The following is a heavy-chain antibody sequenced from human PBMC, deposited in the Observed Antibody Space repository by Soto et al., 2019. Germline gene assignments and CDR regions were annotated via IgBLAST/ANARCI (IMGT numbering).Heavy chain of an antibody. CDR2: ISAYNGNT. V-gene: IGHV1-18*01. CDR1: GYTFTSYG. J-gene: IGHJ5*02. Sequence: ASVKVSCKASGYTFTSYGISWVRQAPGQGLEWMGWISAYNGNTNYAQKLQGRVTMTSDTSTSTAYMELRSLRSDDTAVYYCARGHIVVVPAAQGWFDPWGQGTLVTVSS. D-gene: IGHD2-2*01. CDR3: ARGHIVVVPAAQGWFDP.